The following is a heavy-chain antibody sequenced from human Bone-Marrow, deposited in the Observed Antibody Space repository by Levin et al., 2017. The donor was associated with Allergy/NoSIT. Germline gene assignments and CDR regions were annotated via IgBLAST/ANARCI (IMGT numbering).Heavy chain of an antibody. CDR3: ARVGEKGGEVVVAATYNWFDP. CDR2: ISAYNGNT. CDR1: GYTFTSYG. D-gene: IGHD2-15*01. Sequence: GESLKISCKASGYTFTSYGISWVRQAPGQGLEWMGWISAYNGNTNYAQKLQGRVTMTTDTSTSTAYMELRSLRSDDTAVYYCARVGEKGGEVVVAATYNWFDPWGQGTLVTVSS. V-gene: IGHV1-18*01. J-gene: IGHJ5*02.